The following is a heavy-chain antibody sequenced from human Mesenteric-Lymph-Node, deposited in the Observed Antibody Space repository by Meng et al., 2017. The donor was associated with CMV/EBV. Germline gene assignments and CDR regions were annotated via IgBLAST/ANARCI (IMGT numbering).Heavy chain of an antibody. CDR3: ARDFGGYCSGGSCYSHLFGFDY. CDR1: GYTFTGYY. D-gene: IGHD2-15*01. Sequence: ASVKVSCKASGYTFTGYYMHWVRQAPGQGLEWMGWINPNSGGTNYAQKFQGRVTMTRDTSISTAYMELSRLRSDDTAVYYCARDFGGYCSGGSCYSHLFGFDYWGQGTLVTVSS. V-gene: IGHV1-2*02. CDR2: INPNSGGT. J-gene: IGHJ4*02.